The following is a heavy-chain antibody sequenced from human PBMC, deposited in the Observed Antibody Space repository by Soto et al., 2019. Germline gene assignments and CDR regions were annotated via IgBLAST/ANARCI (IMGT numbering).Heavy chain of an antibody. Sequence: SETLSLTCAVSGYSISSGYYWGWIRQPPGKGLEWIGSIYHSGSTYYNPSLKSRVTISVDTSKNQFSLKLSSVTAADTAVYYCARGYRSGGSCYPKGGFDYWGQGTLVTVSS. CDR1: GYSISSGYY. CDR3: ARGYRSGGSCYPKGGFDY. D-gene: IGHD2-15*01. J-gene: IGHJ4*02. V-gene: IGHV4-38-2*01. CDR2: IYHSGST.